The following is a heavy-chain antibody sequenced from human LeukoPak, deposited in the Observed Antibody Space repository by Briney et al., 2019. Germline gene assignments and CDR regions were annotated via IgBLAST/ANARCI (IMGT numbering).Heavy chain of an antibody. J-gene: IGHJ5*02. Sequence: SETLSLTCTVSGYSISSGYYWGWIRQPPGKGLEWIGSIYHSGSTYYNPSLKSRVTISVDTSKNQFSLKLSSVTAADTAVYYCARGRRSLLPGYCSGGSCYLVHWFDPWGQGTLVTVSS. CDR3: ARGRRSLLPGYCSGGSCYLVHWFDP. CDR1: GYSISSGYY. CDR2: IYHSGST. V-gene: IGHV4-38-2*02. D-gene: IGHD2-15*01.